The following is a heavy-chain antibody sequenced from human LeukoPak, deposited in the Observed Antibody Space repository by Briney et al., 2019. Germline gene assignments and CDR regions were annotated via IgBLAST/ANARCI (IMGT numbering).Heavy chain of an antibody. Sequence: ASVKVSCKASGYTFTSYDINWVRQAAGQGLEWMGWMNPNSGNTGYAQKFQGRVTTTRNTSINTAYMELSSLRPEDTAVYYCARLPYYDSSGSPSHWGQGALVTVSS. D-gene: IGHD3-22*01. J-gene: IGHJ4*02. V-gene: IGHV1-8*01. CDR2: MNPNSGNT. CDR1: GYTFTSYD. CDR3: ARLPYYDSSGSPSH.